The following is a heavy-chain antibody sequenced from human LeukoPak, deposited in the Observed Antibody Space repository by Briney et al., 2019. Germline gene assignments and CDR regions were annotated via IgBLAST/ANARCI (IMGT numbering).Heavy chain of an antibody. V-gene: IGHV1-3*03. CDR3: ARGDYGSGSSLFDY. D-gene: IGHD3-10*01. CDR2: ISAGNGNS. J-gene: IGHJ4*02. CDR1: GYTFTSYA. Sequence: GASVKVSCKASGYTFTSYAMHWVRQAPGQRLEWMGWISAGNGNSKYSQEFQGRVTITRDTSASTAYMELSSLRSEDMAVYYCARGDYGSGSSLFDYWGQGTLVTVSS.